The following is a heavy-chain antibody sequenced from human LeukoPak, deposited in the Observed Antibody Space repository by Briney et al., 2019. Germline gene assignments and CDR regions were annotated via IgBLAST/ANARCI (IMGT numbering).Heavy chain of an antibody. D-gene: IGHD1-26*01. Sequence: GGSLKPSCAASGFTFNNYNMNWVRQAPGRALEWVSSITSSGTYIFYADSVKGRFTISRDNAKNSLYLQMNSLGPEDTAVYYCARDPYSGNYGNYYYYYMDVWGKGTTVTISS. V-gene: IGHV3-21*01. CDR1: GFTFNNYN. J-gene: IGHJ6*03. CDR2: ITSSGTYI. CDR3: ARDPYSGNYGNYYYYYMDV.